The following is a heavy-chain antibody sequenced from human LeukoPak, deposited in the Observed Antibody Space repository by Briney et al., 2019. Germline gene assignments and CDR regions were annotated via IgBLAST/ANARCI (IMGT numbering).Heavy chain of an antibody. CDR2: ITTSSTYT. D-gene: IGHD2-2*01. CDR3: AKVEGGSSDY. Sequence: GGSLRLSCAASGFTFSSYNMNWARQAPGKGLEWVSSITTSSTYTFYADSVKGRFTISRDNAKNSLYLQMNSLRAEDTAIYYCAKVEGGSSDYWGQGTLVTVSS. CDR1: GFTFSSYN. J-gene: IGHJ4*02. V-gene: IGHV3-21*04.